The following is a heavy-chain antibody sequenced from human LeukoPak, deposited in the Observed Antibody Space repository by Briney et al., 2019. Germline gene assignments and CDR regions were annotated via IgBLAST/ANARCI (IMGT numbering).Heavy chain of an antibody. CDR1: GFTFSSYG. J-gene: IGHJ4*02. D-gene: IGHD3-3*01. V-gene: IGHV3-30*02. CDR2: IRYDGSNK. CDR3: AKDPRPHHDFWSGYYRYFDY. Sequence: GGSLRLSCAASGFTFSSYGMHWVRQAPGKGLEWVAFIRYDGSNKYYADSVKGRFTISRDNSKNTLYLQVNSLRAEDTSVYYCAKDPRPHHDFWSGYYRYFDYWGQGTLVTVSS.